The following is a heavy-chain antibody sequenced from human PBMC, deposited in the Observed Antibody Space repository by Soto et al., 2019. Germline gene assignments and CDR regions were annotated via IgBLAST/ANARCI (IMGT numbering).Heavy chain of an antibody. Sequence: PSETLSLTCTVSGGSISSYYWSWIRQPPGKGLEWIGYIYYSGSTNYNPSLKSRVTISVDTSKNQFSLKLSSVTAADTAVYYCARVRYYYDSSGYYWTVFDYWGQGTLVTVS. CDR1: GGSISSYY. J-gene: IGHJ4*02. CDR2: IYYSGST. CDR3: ARVRYYYDSSGYYWTVFDY. D-gene: IGHD3-22*01. V-gene: IGHV4-59*01.